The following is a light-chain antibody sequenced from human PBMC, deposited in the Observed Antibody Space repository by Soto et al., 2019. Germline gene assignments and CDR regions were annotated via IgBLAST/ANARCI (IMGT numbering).Light chain of an antibody. CDR3: QKYNSVPLT. CDR2: AAS. Sequence: DIQMTQSPSSLSASVGDRVTITCRASQGISSYLAWYQQKPGKVPKLLIYAASTWQLGVPSRFRGSGSGTHFTLTISSLQPEDVATYYCQKYNSVPLTFGGGTKVDIK. J-gene: IGKJ4*01. CDR1: QGISSY. V-gene: IGKV1-27*01.